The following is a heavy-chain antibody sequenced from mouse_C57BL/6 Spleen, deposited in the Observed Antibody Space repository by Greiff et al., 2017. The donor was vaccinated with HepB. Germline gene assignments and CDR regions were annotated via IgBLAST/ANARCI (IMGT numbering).Heavy chain of an antibody. CDR3: TRSLYYYGSSNYFDY. CDR2: IYPGNSDT. J-gene: IGHJ2*01. Sequence: EVQLQQSGTVLARPGASVKMSCKTSGYTFTSYWMHWVKQRPGQGLEWIGAIYPGNSDTSYNQKFKGKAKLTAVTSASTAYMELSSLTNEDSAVYYCTRSLYYYGSSNYFDYWGQGTTLTVSS. CDR1: GYTFTSYW. V-gene: IGHV1-5*01. D-gene: IGHD1-1*01.